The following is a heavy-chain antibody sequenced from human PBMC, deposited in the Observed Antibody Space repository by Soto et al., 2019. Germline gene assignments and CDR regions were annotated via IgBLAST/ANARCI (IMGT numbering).Heavy chain of an antibody. D-gene: IGHD4-4*01. J-gene: IGHJ4*02. CDR1: GFTFADYA. V-gene: IGHV3-9*01. CDR3: AKGGGYSNYTPLDF. CDR2: INWNGGNI. Sequence: DVPLVESGGGLVPPGRSLSLSCATSGFTFADYAMHWVRQAPGKGLEWVSGINWNGGNIGYADSVKGRFTISRDNAKNSLHLQMNSLRAEDTALYYCAKGGGYSNYTPLDFWGQGTLVTVSS.